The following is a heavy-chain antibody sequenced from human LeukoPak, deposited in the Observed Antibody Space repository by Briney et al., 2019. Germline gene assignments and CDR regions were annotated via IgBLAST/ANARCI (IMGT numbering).Heavy chain of an antibody. V-gene: IGHV3-23*01. J-gene: IGHJ5*02. D-gene: IGHD3-16*02. Sequence: PGGSLRLSCAASGFTFSSYGMSWVRQAPGKGLEWVSAISGSGGSTYYADSVKGRFTISRDNSKNTLYLQMNSLRAEDTAVYYCANSGANYDYVWGSYRANWFDPWGQGTLVTVSS. CDR1: GFTFSSYG. CDR2: ISGSGGST. CDR3: ANSGANYDYVWGSYRANWFDP.